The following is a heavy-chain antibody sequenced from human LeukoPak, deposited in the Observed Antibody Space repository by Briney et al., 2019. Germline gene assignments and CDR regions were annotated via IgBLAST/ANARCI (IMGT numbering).Heavy chain of an antibody. CDR2: IYYSGST. CDR3: ARIIRSTERAFDI. D-gene: IGHD2-2*01. V-gene: IGHV4-59*01. Sequence: PSETLSLTCTVSGGSISSYYWSWIRQPPGKGLEWIGYIYYSGSTNYNPSLKSRVTISVDTSKNQFSLKLSSVTAADTAVYYSARIIRSTERAFDIWGQGTMVTVSS. J-gene: IGHJ3*02. CDR1: GGSISSYY.